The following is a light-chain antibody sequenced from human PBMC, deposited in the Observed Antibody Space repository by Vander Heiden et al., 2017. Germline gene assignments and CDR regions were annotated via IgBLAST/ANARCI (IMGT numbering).Light chain of an antibody. Sequence: DIVMTQSPASLAWSLGERATINCKSSQSVLYSSNNKNYLAWYQQKPGQPPKLLIYWASTRESGVPDRFSGSGSGTDFTLTISSLQAEDVAVYYCQQYYSTPYTFGQGTKLXIK. CDR3: QQYYSTPYT. J-gene: IGKJ2*01. CDR2: WAS. V-gene: IGKV4-1*01. CDR1: QSVLYSSNNKNY.